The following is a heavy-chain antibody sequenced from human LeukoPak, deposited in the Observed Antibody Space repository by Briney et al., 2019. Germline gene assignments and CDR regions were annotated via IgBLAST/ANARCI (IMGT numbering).Heavy chain of an antibody. CDR2: ISSSSSSTI. CDR1: GFTFSSYS. J-gene: IGHJ4*02. V-gene: IGHV3-48*01. Sequence: GGSLRLSCAASGFTFSSYSMNWVRQAPGKGLEGVSYISSSSSSTIYYADSVKGRFTISRDNAKNSLYLQMNSLRAEDTAVYYCARNRLIRITMVRGVHPPDYWGQGALVTVSS. D-gene: IGHD3-10*01. CDR3: ARNRLIRITMVRGVHPPDY.